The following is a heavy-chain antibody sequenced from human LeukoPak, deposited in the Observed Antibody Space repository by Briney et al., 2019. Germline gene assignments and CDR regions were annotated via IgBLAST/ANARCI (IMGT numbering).Heavy chain of an antibody. V-gene: IGHV3-21*04. D-gene: IGHD3-3*01. Sequence: GGSLRLSCAASGFTFSSYSMNWVRQAPGKGLEWVSSISSSSSYIYYADSVKGRFTISRDNAKNSLYLQMNSLRAEDTAVYYCAKAILREYYFDYWGQGTLVTVSS. CDR3: AKAILREYYFDY. CDR1: GFTFSSYS. CDR2: ISSSSSYI. J-gene: IGHJ4*02.